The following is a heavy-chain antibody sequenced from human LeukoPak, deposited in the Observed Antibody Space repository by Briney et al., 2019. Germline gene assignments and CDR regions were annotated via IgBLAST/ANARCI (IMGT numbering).Heavy chain of an antibody. CDR3: AELGITMIGGV. CDR2: MKQDGGET. Sequence: GGSLRLSCAASGFTFNSYVMNWVRQAPGKGLEWVANMKQDGGETYYVDSVKGRFTISRDNAKNSLYLQMNSLRAEDTAVYYCAELGITMIGGVWGKGTTVTISS. D-gene: IGHD3-10*02. V-gene: IGHV3-7*01. J-gene: IGHJ6*04. CDR1: GFTFNSYV.